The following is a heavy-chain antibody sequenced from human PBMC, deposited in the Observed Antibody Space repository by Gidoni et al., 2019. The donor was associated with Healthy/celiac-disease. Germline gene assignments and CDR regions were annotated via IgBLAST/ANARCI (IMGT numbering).Heavy chain of an antibody. D-gene: IGHD2-15*01. J-gene: IGHJ4*02. V-gene: IGHV3-48*02. CDR1: GFTFSSYS. CDR2: ISSSSSTI. CDR3: AREAPVVAEPPIIDY. Sequence: EVQLVESGGGLVQPGGSLRLSCAASGFTFSSYSMNWVRQAPGKGLEWVSYISSSSSTIYYADSVKGRFTISRDNAKNSLYLQMNSLRDEDTAVYYCAREAPVVAEPPIIDYWGQGTLVTVSS.